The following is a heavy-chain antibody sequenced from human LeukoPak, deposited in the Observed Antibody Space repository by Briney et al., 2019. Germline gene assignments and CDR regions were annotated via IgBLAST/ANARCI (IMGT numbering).Heavy chain of an antibody. V-gene: IGHV3-23*01. CDR2: ISNNGGYT. Sequence: PGGSLRLSCAASGFTFSSSAMSWVRQAPGKGLEWVSAISNNGGYTYYADSVQGRFTISRDNSKNTLYLQMNSLRAEDTAVYYCHLTTSNSDFDYWGQGTLVTVSS. J-gene: IGHJ4*02. CDR3: HLTTSNSDFDY. CDR1: GFTFSSSA. D-gene: IGHD4/OR15-4a*01.